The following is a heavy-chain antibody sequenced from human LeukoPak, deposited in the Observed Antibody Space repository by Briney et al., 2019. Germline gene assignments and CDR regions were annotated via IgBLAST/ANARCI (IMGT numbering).Heavy chain of an antibody. CDR3: ASVSCSSTSCYDFDY. D-gene: IGHD2-2*01. V-gene: IGHV1-18*01. J-gene: IGHJ4*02. CDR2: ISAYNGNT. CDR1: GYTFTSYG. Sequence: GASVKVSCEASGYTFTSYGISWVRQAPGQGLEWMGWISAYNGNTNYAQKLQGRVTMTTDTSTSTAYMELRSLRSDDTAVYYCASVSCSSTSCYDFDYWGQGTLVTVSS.